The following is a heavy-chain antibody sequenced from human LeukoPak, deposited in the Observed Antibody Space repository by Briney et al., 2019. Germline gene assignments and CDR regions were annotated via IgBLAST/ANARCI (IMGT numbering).Heavy chain of an antibody. V-gene: IGHV4-4*02. D-gene: IGHD5-18*01. J-gene: IGHJ4*02. Sequence: SETLSLTCAVSGGSISSNNWWSWVRQPPGKGLEWIGEIYHSGSTNYNPSLKSRVTISVDKSKNLFSLKLSSVAAADSAVYYCARGYSYGFPLDFWGQGTLVTVSS. CDR3: ARGYSYGFPLDF. CDR1: GGSISSNNW. CDR2: IYHSGST.